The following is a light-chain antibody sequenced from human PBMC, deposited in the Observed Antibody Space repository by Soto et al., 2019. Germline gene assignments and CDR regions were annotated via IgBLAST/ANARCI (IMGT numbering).Light chain of an antibody. V-gene: IGKV3-20*01. CDR1: QTVDSNY. CDR3: QQYRSSLLT. J-gene: IGKJ2*01. CDR2: GAA. Sequence: EIVLTQSPGTLSLSPGGEATLSCRASQTVDSNYLAWYQQKPDQAPRLLIYGAASRAAAVPDRFRGSGSGTDFTLTISRLEPEDFAVYYCQQYRSSLLTFGQGTKLEIK.